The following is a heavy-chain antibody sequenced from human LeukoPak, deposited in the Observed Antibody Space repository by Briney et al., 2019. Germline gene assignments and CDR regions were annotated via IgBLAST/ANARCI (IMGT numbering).Heavy chain of an antibody. V-gene: IGHV1-18*01. J-gene: IGHJ4*02. Sequence: GASVKVSCKASGNTFTSLGISWVRQAPGQGLEWMGWISAYDGDRIYAQNLQGRVTMTTDTSTSTAYMELRSLRSDDTAVYFCASRNYYTSGTETGYYFDLWGQGTLVTVSS. CDR3: ASRNYYTSGTETGYYFDL. CDR1: GNTFTSLG. CDR2: ISAYDGDR. D-gene: IGHD3-10*01.